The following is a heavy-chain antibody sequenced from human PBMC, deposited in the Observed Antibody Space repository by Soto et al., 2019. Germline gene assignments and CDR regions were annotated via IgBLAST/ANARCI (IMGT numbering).Heavy chain of an antibody. Sequence: PSETLSLTCTVSGGSISSCYWSWIRQPPGKGLEWIGYIYYSGSTNYNPSLKSRVTRSVDTSKNQYSLKLSSVTAADTAVYYCARDTLYSSGWYGSYYYGMDVWGQGTTVTVSS. CDR1: GGSISSCY. J-gene: IGHJ6*02. CDR2: IYYSGST. CDR3: ARDTLYSSGWYGSYYYGMDV. V-gene: IGHV4-59*01. D-gene: IGHD6-19*01.